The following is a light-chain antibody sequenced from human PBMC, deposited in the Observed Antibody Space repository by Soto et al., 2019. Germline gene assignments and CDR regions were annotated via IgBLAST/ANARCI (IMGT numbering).Light chain of an antibody. J-gene: IGLJ3*02. CDR1: NSNFGSNT. CDR3: AAWDDSLNAWV. CDR2: SNN. V-gene: IGLV1-44*01. Sequence: QAVVTQPPSASGTPGQRVTISCSGSNSNFGSNTVNWYQQLPGTAPKLLIYSNNQRPSGVPDRFSGSKSGTSASLAISGLQSEDEADYYCAAWDDSLNAWVFGGGTQLTVL.